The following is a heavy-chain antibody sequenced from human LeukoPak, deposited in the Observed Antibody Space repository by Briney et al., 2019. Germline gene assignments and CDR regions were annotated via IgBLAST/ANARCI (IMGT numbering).Heavy chain of an antibody. J-gene: IGHJ4*02. CDR3: ETGGNSFFDY. V-gene: IGHV3-30*03. Sequence: QPGGSLRLSCAASGFTFSSYGMHWVRQAPGKGLEWVAVISYDGSNKYYADSVKGRFTISRDNSKNTLYLQMNSLRAEDTVVYYCETGGNSFFDYWGQGTLVTVSS. CDR1: GFTFSSYG. CDR2: ISYDGSNK. D-gene: IGHD2-21*02.